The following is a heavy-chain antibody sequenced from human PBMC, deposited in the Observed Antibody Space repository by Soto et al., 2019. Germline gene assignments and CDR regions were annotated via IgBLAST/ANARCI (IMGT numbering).Heavy chain of an antibody. CDR2: ISSSSSSI. Sequence: GGSLRLSCQASGFTFSNYYMTWVRQAPGKGLEWVSYISSSSSSIDYADSVQGRFSISRDNAKSSLYLQMNSLRDEDTAVYYCARRYSSTSRTMDVWGQGTTVTVSS. CDR1: GFTFSNYY. V-gene: IGHV3-48*02. CDR3: ARRYSSTSRTMDV. D-gene: IGHD6-13*01. J-gene: IGHJ6*02.